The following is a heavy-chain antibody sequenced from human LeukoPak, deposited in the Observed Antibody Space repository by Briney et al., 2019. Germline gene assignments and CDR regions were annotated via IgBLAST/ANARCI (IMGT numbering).Heavy chain of an antibody. CDR1: GYTFTGYH. CDR3: ARDPAQYSSSPPYYFDY. CDR2: INPNSGGT. D-gene: IGHD6-6*01. V-gene: IGHV1-2*02. J-gene: IGHJ4*02. Sequence: GASVKVSCKASGYTFTGYHMHWVRQAPGQGLEWMGWINPNSGGTNYAQKFQGRVTMTRDTSISTAYMELSKLRSDDTAVYYCARDPAQYSSSPPYYFDYWGQGTLVTVSS.